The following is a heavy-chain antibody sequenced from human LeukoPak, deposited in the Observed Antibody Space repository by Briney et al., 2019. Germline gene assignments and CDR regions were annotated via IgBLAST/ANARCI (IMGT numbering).Heavy chain of an antibody. CDR3: ARSRGYSYGTTFLDY. D-gene: IGHD5-18*01. J-gene: IGHJ4*02. Sequence: PSETLSLTCTVSGGSISTYYWSWIRQPPGKGLEWIGYIYYSGSINYNPSLKSRVTISVDTSKNQFSLKLSSVTAADTAVYYCARSRGYSYGTTFLDYWGQGTLVTVSS. CDR2: IYYSGSI. V-gene: IGHV4-59*08. CDR1: GGSISTYY.